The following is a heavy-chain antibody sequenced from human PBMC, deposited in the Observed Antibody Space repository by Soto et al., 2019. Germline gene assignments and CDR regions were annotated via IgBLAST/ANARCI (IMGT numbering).Heavy chain of an antibody. V-gene: IGHV1-46*01. J-gene: IGHJ4*02. CDR3: ARGITIFGVVIMELDY. CDR2: INPSGGSI. Sequence: GASVKVSCKASGYTFSNYYMHWVLQAPGQGLEWMGIINPSGGSINYAQKFQGRVTMTRDTSTSTVYMELSSLRSEDTAVYYCARGITIFGVVIMELDYWGQGTLVTVSS. CDR1: GYTFSNYY. D-gene: IGHD3-3*01.